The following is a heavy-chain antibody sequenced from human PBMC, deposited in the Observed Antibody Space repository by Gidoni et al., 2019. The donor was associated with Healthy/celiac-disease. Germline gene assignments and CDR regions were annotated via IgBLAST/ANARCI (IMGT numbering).Heavy chain of an antibody. CDR2: IYWDDDK. CDR1: GFSLSTSGVG. J-gene: IGHJ6*02. Sequence: QITLKESGPTLVKPTQTLTLTCTFSGFSLSTSGVGVGWIRQPPGKALEWLALIYWDDDKRYSPSLKSRLTITEDTSKNQVVLTMTNMDPVDTATYYCAHRQNWNDPVGYFYFYGMDVWGQGTTVTVSS. CDR3: AHRQNWNDPVGYFYFYGMDV. D-gene: IGHD1-1*01. V-gene: IGHV2-5*02.